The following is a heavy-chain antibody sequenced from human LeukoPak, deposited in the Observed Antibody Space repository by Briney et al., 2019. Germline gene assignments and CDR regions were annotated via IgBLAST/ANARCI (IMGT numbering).Heavy chain of an antibody. CDR1: GFTFSSYA. CDR2: ISYDGSNK. Sequence: PGGSLRLSCAASGFTFSSYAMHWVRQAPGKGLEWVAVISYDGSNKYYADSVKGRFTISRDNSKNTLYLQMNSLRAEDTAVYYCARDHWGYSSSWRNFDYWGQGTLVTVSS. J-gene: IGHJ4*02. V-gene: IGHV3-30-3*01. D-gene: IGHD6-13*01. CDR3: ARDHWGYSSSWRNFDY.